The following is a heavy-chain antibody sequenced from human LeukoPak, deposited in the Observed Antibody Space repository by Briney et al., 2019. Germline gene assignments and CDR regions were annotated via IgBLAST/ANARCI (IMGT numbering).Heavy chain of an antibody. D-gene: IGHD3-10*01. CDR1: GYSISSGYY. CDR3: ARDGLLWFGELC. Sequence: SETLSLTCTVSGYSISSGYYWGWIRQPPGKGLEWIGSIYHSGSTYYNPSLKSLVTISVDTSKNQFSLKLSSVTAADTAVYYCARDGLLWFGELCWGQGTLVTVSS. V-gene: IGHV4-38-2*02. CDR2: IYHSGST. J-gene: IGHJ4*02.